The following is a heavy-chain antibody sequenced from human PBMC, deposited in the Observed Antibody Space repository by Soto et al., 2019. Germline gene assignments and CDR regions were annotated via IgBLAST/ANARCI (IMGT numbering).Heavy chain of an antibody. Sequence: QVQLVESGGGVVQPGRSLRLSCAASGFTFSSYGMHWVRQAPGKGLEWVAVIWYDGSNKYYADSVKGRFTISRDNSKNPLYLQMNSLRAEDTAVYYCARDLLYYYDSSGYVGYWGQGTLVTVSS. D-gene: IGHD3-22*01. J-gene: IGHJ4*02. CDR2: IWYDGSNK. CDR3: ARDLLYYYDSSGYVGY. CDR1: GFTFSSYG. V-gene: IGHV3-33*01.